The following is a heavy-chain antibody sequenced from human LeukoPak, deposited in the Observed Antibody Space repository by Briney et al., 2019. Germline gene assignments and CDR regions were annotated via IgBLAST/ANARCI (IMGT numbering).Heavy chain of an antibody. CDR2: ISGSGGST. Sequence: GGSLRLSCAASGFTFSSYAMSWVRQTPGKGLEWVSAISGSGGSTYYADSVKGRFTISRDNSKNTLYVQVNSLGTEDTAAYYCAKGSYYDSSGSFYFDYWGQGTLVTVSS. V-gene: IGHV3-23*01. CDR1: GFTFSSYA. CDR3: AKGSYYDSSGSFYFDY. D-gene: IGHD3-22*01. J-gene: IGHJ4*02.